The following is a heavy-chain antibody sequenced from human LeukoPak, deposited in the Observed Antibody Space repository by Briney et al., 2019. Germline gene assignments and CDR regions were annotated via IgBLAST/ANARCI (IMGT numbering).Heavy chain of an antibody. CDR3: ARDLGGTQWQVLVY. Sequence: ASVKVSCKASGYTFTNYAMHWVRQAPGQGLEWMGWINLANGNTKYSQKFQGRVTITRDTSACTGYMELSSLTSEDTGVYYCARDLGGTQWQVLVYWGQGTLVTVSS. D-gene: IGHD6-19*01. V-gene: IGHV1-3*01. CDR2: INLANGNT. CDR1: GYTFTNYA. J-gene: IGHJ4*02.